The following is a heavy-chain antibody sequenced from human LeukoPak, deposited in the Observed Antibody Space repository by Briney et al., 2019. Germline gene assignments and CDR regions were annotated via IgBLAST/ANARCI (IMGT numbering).Heavy chain of an antibody. CDR3: ARVHRVAGLDY. CDR2: IFSGNT. CDR1: GDSISGGDCY. D-gene: IGHD6-19*01. V-gene: IGHV4-30-4*01. Sequence: SETLSLTCTVSGDSISGGDCYWSWIRQPPGKGLEWTGYIFSGNTYYNPSLQSRLSLSVDTSKNQFSLRLSSVTAADTALYLCARVHRVAGLDYWGQGTLVTVSS. J-gene: IGHJ4*02.